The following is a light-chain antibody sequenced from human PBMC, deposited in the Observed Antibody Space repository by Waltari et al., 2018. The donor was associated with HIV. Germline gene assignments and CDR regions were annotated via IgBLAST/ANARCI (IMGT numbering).Light chain of an antibody. CDR3: QSYDISLSASVV. CDR1: SSTIGADDD. Sequence: QSMLTQPPSVSGAPGQRVTISCTGSSSTIGADDDVHRYQQIPGTAPKLLISGNKNRPSGVPDRFSASKSGTSASLTISGLQAEDEADYFCQSYDISLSASVVFGGGTRLTVL. V-gene: IGLV1-40*01. CDR2: GNK. J-gene: IGLJ2*01.